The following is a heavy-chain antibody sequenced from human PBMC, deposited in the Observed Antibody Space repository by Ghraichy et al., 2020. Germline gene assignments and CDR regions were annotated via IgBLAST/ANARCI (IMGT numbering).Heavy chain of an antibody. D-gene: IGHD1-26*01. V-gene: IGHV3-30-3*01. J-gene: IGHJ4*02. CDR1: GFTFSSYA. CDR3: ARERREATIMLGDY. CDR2: DGNNK. Sequence: GSLRLSCVASGFTFSSYAMHWVRQAPGKGLEWVAVDGNNKYYADSVKGRFTVSRDNSKNTLYLQMNSLRAEDTAVYYCARERREATIMLGDYWGRGTLVTVSS.